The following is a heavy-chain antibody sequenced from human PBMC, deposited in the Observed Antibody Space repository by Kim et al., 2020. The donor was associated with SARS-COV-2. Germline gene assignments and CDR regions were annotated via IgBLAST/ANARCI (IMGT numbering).Heavy chain of an antibody. CDR3: ARQDYYYGSGSYSRAVWFDP. Sequence: SETLSLTCTVSGGSISSSSYYWGWIRQPPGKGLEWIGSIYYSGSTYYNPSLKSRVTISVDTSKNQFSLKLSSVAAADTAVYYCARQDYYYGSGSYSRAVWFDPWGQGTLVTVSS. J-gene: IGHJ5*02. CDR1: GGSISSSSYY. CDR2: IYYSGST. V-gene: IGHV4-39*01. D-gene: IGHD3-10*01.